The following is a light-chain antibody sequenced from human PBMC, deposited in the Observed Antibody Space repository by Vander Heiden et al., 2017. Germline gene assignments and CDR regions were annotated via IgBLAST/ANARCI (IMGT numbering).Light chain of an antibody. CDR2: DVT. CDR1: TSHVAAYNY. Sequence: QSALTQPASVSGSPGQSTTIPCTGTTSHVAAYNYVPWYQQHPRKASKLVIYDVTTRPSGVSTRFSGCKSGNAASLTTSGLQAEDEADYCCSSYTSSDTVVFGAGTKVTVL. V-gene: IGLV2-14*03. CDR3: SSYTSSDTVV. J-gene: IGLJ1*01.